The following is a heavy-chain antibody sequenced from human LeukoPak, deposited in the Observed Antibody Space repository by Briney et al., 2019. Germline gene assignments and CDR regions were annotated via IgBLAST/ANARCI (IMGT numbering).Heavy chain of an antibody. CDR2: ISYDGSNK. CDR1: GFTFSSYG. D-gene: IGHD3-3*01. J-gene: IGHJ3*02. CDR3: AKVYDFWSGSKANAFDI. V-gene: IGHV3-30*18. Sequence: GGSLRLSCAASGFTFSSYGMHWVRQAPGKGLEWVAVISYDGSNKYYADSVKGRFTISRDNSKNTLYLQMNSLRAEDTAVYYCAKVYDFWSGSKANAFDIWGQGTMVTVSS.